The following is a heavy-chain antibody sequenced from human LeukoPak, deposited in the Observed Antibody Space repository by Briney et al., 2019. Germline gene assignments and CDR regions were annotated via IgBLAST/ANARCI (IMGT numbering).Heavy chain of an antibody. D-gene: IGHD3-22*01. J-gene: IGHJ4*02. Sequence: PDGSLRLSCATSGFTFSSYSMNWVRQAPGKGLEWVSCISSSSSYIYYTDSVKGRFTISRDNAKNSLTLQMNSLRAEDTAVYYCARDLKYYDRSGFDYWGQRPVVPVSS. CDR3: ARDLKYYDRSGFDY. V-gene: IGHV3-21*01. CDR1: GFTFSSYS. CDR2: ISSSSSYI.